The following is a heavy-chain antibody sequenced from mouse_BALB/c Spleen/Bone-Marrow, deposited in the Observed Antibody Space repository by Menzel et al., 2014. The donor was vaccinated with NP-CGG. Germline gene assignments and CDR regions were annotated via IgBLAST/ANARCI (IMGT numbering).Heavy chain of an antibody. CDR3: AFYYYGSSPFAY. Sequence: WVKQRPEQGLEWIGRIDPANGNTKYDPKFQGKATITADTSSNTAYLQLSSLTSEDTAVYYCAFYYYGSSPFAYWGQGTLVTVSA. V-gene: IGHV14-3*02. CDR2: IDPANGNT. D-gene: IGHD1-1*01. J-gene: IGHJ3*01.